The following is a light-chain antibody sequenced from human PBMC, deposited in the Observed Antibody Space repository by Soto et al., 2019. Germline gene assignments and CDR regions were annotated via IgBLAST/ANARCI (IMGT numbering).Light chain of an antibody. J-gene: IGLJ1*01. V-gene: IGLV2-14*03. CDR3: MSYTTSTTLV. CDR1: SIDVGHPYNY. CDR2: GVS. Sequence: QSALAQPASVSGSPGQSITISCTGTSIDVGHPYNYVSWYQQYPGKAPKLLILGVSNRPSGISGRFSGSKSGNTASLTISGLQPEDEADYYCMSYTTSTTLVFGTGTKVTVL.